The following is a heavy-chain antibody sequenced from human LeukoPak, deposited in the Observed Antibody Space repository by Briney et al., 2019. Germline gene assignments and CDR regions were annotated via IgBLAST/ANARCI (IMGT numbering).Heavy chain of an antibody. D-gene: IGHD6-6*01. CDR3: ARVQTRVKREYSSSSSYYYYYMDV. J-gene: IGHJ6*03. Sequence: PGGSLRLSCAASGFTFSSYSMNWVRQAPGKGLEWVSSINSSSSNIYYADSVKGRFTISRDNAKNSLYLQMNSLRAEDTAVYYSARVQTRVKREYSSSSSYYYYYMDVWGKGTTVTVSS. CDR1: GFTFSSYS. V-gene: IGHV3-21*01. CDR2: INSSSSNI.